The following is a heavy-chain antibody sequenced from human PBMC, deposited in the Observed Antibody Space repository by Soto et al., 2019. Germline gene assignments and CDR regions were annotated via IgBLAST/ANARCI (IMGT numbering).Heavy chain of an antibody. CDR2: IIPIFGTA. D-gene: IGHD2-15*01. CDR1: GGTFSSYA. CDR3: ASQGYPGRISAGDY. J-gene: IGHJ4*02. V-gene: IGHV1-69*01. Sequence: QVQLVQSGAAVKKPGSSVKVSCKASGGTFSSYAISWVRQAPGQGLEWMGGIIPIFGTANYAQKFQGIVTITADEYTSTAYMELSSLRSEYTAVYYCASQGYPGRISAGDYWGQGTLVTVSS.